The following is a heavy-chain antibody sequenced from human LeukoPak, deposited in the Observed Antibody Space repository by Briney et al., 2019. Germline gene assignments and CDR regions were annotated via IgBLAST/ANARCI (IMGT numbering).Heavy chain of an antibody. CDR2: ISGSGGST. J-gene: IGHJ6*04. CDR1: GFTFSTYG. CDR3: TAGRFSVVGDD. V-gene: IGHV3-23*01. Sequence: GGSLRLSCEASGFTFSTYGMSWVRQAPGKGLEWVSAISGSGGSTYYADSVKGRVTISRDDSKNMAYLQMKSLKTEDTAVYYCTAGRFSVVGDDWGKGTTVTVSS. D-gene: IGHD2-15*01.